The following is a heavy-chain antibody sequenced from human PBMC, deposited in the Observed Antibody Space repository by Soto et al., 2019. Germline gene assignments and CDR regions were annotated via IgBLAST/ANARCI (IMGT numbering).Heavy chain of an antibody. Sequence: PRESLKISCKASGYGCTSYWIVWVRQMPGKGLEWMGIIYPGDSDTKYSPSLQGQVTISADTSISTAYLQWTSLKASDTAMYYCARSRRGAYSSGWYSLSGYYNYGIDVWVKGTTVTVSS. V-gene: IGHV5-51*01. CDR2: IYPGDSDT. CDR3: ARSRRGAYSSGWYSLSGYYNYGIDV. D-gene: IGHD6-19*01. CDR1: GYGCTSYW. J-gene: IGHJ6*04.